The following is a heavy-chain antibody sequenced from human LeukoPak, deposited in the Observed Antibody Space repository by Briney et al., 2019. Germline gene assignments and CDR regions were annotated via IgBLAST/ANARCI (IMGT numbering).Heavy chain of an antibody. D-gene: IGHD6-25*01. J-gene: IGHJ3*02. CDR3: ARERLDAFDI. V-gene: IGHV1-69*01. Sequence: ASVKVSCKASGGTFSSYVISWVRQAPGQGLEWMGGIIPIFGTANYAQKFQGRVTIIADESTSTVYMELSSLRSEGTAVYYCARERLDAFDIWGQGTTVTVSS. CDR2: IIPIFGTA. CDR1: GGTFSSYV.